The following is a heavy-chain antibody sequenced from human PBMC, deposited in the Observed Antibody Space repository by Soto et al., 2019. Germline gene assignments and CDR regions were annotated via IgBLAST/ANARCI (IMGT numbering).Heavy chain of an antibody. CDR2: IYHSGST. Sequence: QLQLQESGSGLVKPSQTLSLTCAVSGGSISSGGYSWSWIRQPPGKGLEWIGYIYHSGSTYYNPSPRSRVTISVDRSKNQFSLKLSSVTAADTAVYYCARADYYDGNYYLDYWGQGTLVTVSS. CDR1: GGSISSGGYS. CDR3: ARADYYDGNYYLDY. D-gene: IGHD3-22*01. V-gene: IGHV4-30-2*01. J-gene: IGHJ4*02.